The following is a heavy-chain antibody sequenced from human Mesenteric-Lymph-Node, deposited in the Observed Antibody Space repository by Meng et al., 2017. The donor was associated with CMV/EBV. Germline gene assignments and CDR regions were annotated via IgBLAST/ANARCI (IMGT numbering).Heavy chain of an antibody. V-gene: IGHV3-15*01. CDR2: IKHRGAGGAT. J-gene: IGHJ4*02. CDR3: TAGLYNSGGVDS. D-gene: IGHD2-15*01. Sequence: GESLKISCAASGFTFSSYSMNWVRQAPGKGLEWVGRIKHRGAGGATEYAAAVKGRFTISRDDSRNSLSLQMSSLKTEDTGVYYCTAGLYNSGGVDSWGQGTLVTVSS. CDR1: GFTFSSYS.